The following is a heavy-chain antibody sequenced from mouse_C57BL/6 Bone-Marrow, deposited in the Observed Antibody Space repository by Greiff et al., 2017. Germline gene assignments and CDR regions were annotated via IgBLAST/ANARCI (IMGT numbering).Heavy chain of an antibody. Sequence: QVQLQQPGAELVKPGASVKMSCKASGYTFTSYWITWVKQRPGQGLEWIGEIYPGSGSTNYNGKFKSKATLTVDTSSSTAYMQLSSLTSEDSAVYFCARQLSGWFAYWGQGTLVTVSA. CDR1: GYTFTSYW. D-gene: IGHD3-2*02. V-gene: IGHV1-55*01. CDR3: ARQLSGWFAY. CDR2: IYPGSGST. J-gene: IGHJ3*01.